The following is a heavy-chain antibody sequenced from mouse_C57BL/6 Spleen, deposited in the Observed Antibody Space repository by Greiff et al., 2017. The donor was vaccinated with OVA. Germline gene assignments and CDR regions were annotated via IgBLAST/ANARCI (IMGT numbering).Heavy chain of an antibody. V-gene: IGHV1-55*01. J-gene: IGHJ3*01. CDR2: IYPGSGST. CDR3: ARIETAQVEAWFAY. Sequence: QVQLQQPGAELVKPGASVKMSCKASGYTFTSYWITWVKQRPGQGLEWIGDIYPGSGSTNYNEKFKSKATLTVDTSSSTAYMQLSSLTSEDSAVYYCARIETAQVEAWFAYWGQGTLVTVSA. CDR1: GYTFTSYW. D-gene: IGHD3-2*02.